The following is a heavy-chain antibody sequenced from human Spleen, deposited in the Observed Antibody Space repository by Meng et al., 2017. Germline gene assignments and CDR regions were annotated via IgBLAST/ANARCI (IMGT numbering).Heavy chain of an antibody. CDR3: ASHSIAAGYGMDV. CDR1: GVSISCGDYY. Sequence: QVQLHESGPGRVKPSQTLSLTCTFFGVSISCGDYYWSWIRQPPGKGLEWIGYIYYSGSSYYNPSLKSRVTMSVDTSKNQFSLKLSSVTAVDTAVYYCASHSIAAGYGMDVWGQGTTVTVSS. V-gene: IGHV4-30-4*01. J-gene: IGHJ6*02. D-gene: IGHD6-13*01. CDR2: IYYSGSS.